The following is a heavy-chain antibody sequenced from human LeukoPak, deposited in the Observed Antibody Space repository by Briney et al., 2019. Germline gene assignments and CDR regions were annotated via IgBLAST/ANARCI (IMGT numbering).Heavy chain of an antibody. CDR1: GGSISSTYYY. V-gene: IGHV4-39*07. D-gene: IGHD3-3*01. J-gene: IGHJ4*02. Sequence: SETLSLTCTVSGGSISSTYYYWGWIRQPPGKGLEWIGSISYSGNTYYNPSLKSRVTISVDTSKNHFSLNLSSVTAADTAVYYCARVGPYYDLLSGSLDYWGQGTLVTVSS. CDR3: ARVGPYYDLLSGSLDY. CDR2: ISYSGNT.